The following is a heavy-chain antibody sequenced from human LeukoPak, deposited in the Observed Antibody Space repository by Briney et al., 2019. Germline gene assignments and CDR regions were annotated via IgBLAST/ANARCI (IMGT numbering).Heavy chain of an antibody. CDR3: AKGATSSWYGSDNWFDP. Sequence: HSGGSLRLSCAASGFTFSSYAMSWVRQAPGKGLEWVSAISGSGYSTYYADSVKGRFTISRDNSKNTLYLQMNSLRAEDTAVYYCAKGATSSWYGSDNWFDPWGQGTLVTVSS. CDR2: ISGSGYST. V-gene: IGHV3-23*01. CDR1: GFTFSSYA. J-gene: IGHJ5*02. D-gene: IGHD6-13*01.